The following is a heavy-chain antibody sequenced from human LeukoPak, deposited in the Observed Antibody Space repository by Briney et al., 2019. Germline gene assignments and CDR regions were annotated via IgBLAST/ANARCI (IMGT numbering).Heavy chain of an antibody. CDR3: ARDRVYGSGSSDH. CDR1: GFTFTSHW. CDR2: INGDGSGT. D-gene: IGHD3-10*01. Sequence: GGSLRLSCTASGFTFTSHWMHWVRQVPGKGLVWVSRINGDGSGTNHVDSVKGRFTISRDNAKNTLYLQMNSLRVEDTAVYYCARDRVYGSGSSDHWGQGTLVTVSS. J-gene: IGHJ5*02. V-gene: IGHV3-74*01.